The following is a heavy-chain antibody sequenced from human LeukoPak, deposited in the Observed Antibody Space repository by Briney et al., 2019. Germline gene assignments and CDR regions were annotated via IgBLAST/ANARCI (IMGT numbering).Heavy chain of an antibody. J-gene: IGHJ3*02. CDR3: ASLGTGTTGDDAFDI. CDR1: GGTFSSYA. V-gene: IGHV1-69*05. D-gene: IGHD1-7*01. CDR2: IIPIFGTA. Sequence: SVKVSCKASGGTFSSYAISWVRQAPGQGLEWMGGIIPIFGTANYAQKFQGRVTITTDESTSTAYMELSSLRSEDTAVYYCASLGTGTTGDDAFDIWGQGTMVTVSS.